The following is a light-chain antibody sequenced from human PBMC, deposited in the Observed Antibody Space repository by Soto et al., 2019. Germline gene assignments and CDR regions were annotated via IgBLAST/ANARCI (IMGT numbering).Light chain of an antibody. CDR3: AAWDDSLNGVV. V-gene: IGLV1-44*01. J-gene: IGLJ2*01. CDR2: SNN. Sequence: QAVLTQPPPASGTPGQRVTISCSGSSSNIGSNTVNWYQQLPGTAPKLLIYSNNQRPSGVPDRFSGSKSGTSASQAISGLQSEDEADYYCAAWDDSLNGVVFGGGTKVTVL. CDR1: SSNIGSNT.